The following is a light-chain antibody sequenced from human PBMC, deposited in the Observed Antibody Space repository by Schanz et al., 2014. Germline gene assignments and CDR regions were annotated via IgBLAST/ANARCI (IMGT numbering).Light chain of an antibody. J-gene: IGLJ2*01. CDR1: SGHSTYA. CDR2: LNNDGSH. CDR3: QTWGTAMVI. Sequence: QPVLTQSPSASASLGASVKLTCTLSSGHSTYAIAWHQQQPEKGPRYLMRLNNDGSHSKGDGIPDRFSGSSSGAERYLTISSLQSEDEADYYCQTWGTAMVIFGGGTKLTVL. V-gene: IGLV4-69*01.